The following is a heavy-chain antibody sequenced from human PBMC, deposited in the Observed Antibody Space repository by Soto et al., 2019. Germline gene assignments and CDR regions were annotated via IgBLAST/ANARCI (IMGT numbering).Heavy chain of an antibody. CDR3: ARTTAVPNTLRSRYFFDY. V-gene: IGHV4-61*01. Sequence: LSLTCSVSGGSVSDKTYYWSWIRQPPGKRLEWIGYVYYSGTTNYNPSLKSRVTISVDLSKNRFSLRLSSVTTADTALYYCARTTAVPNTLRSRYFFDYWGRGTLVTVSS. J-gene: IGHJ4*02. D-gene: IGHD4-17*01. CDR1: GGSVSDKTYY. CDR2: VYYSGTT.